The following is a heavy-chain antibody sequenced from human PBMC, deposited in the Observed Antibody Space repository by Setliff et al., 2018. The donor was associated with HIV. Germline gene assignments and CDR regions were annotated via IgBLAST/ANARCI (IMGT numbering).Heavy chain of an antibody. D-gene: IGHD3-9*01. J-gene: IGHJ4*02. CDR1: GDSISSGSYY. CDR2: IYTSGTT. V-gene: IGHV4-61*02. CDR3: ARVYYDILTGYGYFDD. Sequence: SETLSLTCTVSGDSISSGSYYWSWIRQPAGKGLEWIGRIYTSGTTNYNPSLKSRVIISVDTSKNQFSLKLSSVTAADTAVYYCARVYYDILTGYGYFDDWGQGTLVTVSS.